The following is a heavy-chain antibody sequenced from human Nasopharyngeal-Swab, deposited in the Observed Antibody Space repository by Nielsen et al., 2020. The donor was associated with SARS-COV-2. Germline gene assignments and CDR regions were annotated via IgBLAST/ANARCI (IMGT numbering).Heavy chain of an antibody. D-gene: IGHD4-17*01. CDR3: ARMTTATIIDY. J-gene: IGHJ4*02. Sequence: RQAPGKALEWLALIYWDDDKRYSPSLKSRLTITKDTSKNQVVLTMTNMDPVDTATHYCARMTTATIIDYWGQGTLVTVSS. CDR2: IYWDDDK. V-gene: IGHV2-5*02.